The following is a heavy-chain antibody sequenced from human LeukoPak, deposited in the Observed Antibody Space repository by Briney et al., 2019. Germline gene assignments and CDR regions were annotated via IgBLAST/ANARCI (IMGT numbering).Heavy chain of an antibody. D-gene: IGHD5-24*01. CDR3: ARDHGYSSLDY. Sequence: GGSLRLSCAASGFTFSSYGMHWVRQAPGKGLEWVAVIWYDGSNKYYADSVKGRFTISRDNSKNTLYLQMNSLRAEDTAVYYCARDHGYSSLDYWGQGTLVTVSS. J-gene: IGHJ4*02. CDR2: IWYDGSNK. V-gene: IGHV3-33*01. CDR1: GFTFSSYG.